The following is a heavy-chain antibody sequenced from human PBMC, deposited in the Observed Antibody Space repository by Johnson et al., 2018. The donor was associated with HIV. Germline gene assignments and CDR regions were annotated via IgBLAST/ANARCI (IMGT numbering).Heavy chain of an antibody. Sequence: VQLVESGGGLVQPGGSLRLSCAASGFTFSSYWMSWVRQAPGKGLEWVANIKQDGSEKYYVDSVKGRFTISRDNAKNSLYLQTNSLRAEDTAVYYCARDREYGLAWGWALDIWGQGTMVAVSS. D-gene: IGHD3-10*01. CDR3: ARDREYGLAWGWALDI. V-gene: IGHV3-7*01. CDR1: GFTFSSYW. CDR2: IKQDGSEK. J-gene: IGHJ3*02.